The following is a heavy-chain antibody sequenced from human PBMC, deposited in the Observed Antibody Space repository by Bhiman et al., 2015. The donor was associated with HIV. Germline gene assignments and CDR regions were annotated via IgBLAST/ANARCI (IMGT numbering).Heavy chain of an antibody. D-gene: IGHD1-26*01. Sequence: EVQLVESGGDLVQPGGSLRLSCAASGFTFSSYEMNWVRQAPGKGLEWVSYISGSGSTIYYADSVRGRFTISRDNAKNSLYLQMKSLRAEDTAVYYCAREMGGSGSHAYGYYFDYWGQGTLVTVSS. CDR2: ISGSGSTI. J-gene: IGHJ4*02. CDR3: AREMGGSGSHAYGYYFDY. V-gene: IGHV3-48*03. CDR1: GFTFSSYE.